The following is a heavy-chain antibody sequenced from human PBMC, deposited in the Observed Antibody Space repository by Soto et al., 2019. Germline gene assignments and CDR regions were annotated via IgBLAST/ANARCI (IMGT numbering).Heavy chain of an antibody. V-gene: IGHV3-53*01. J-gene: IGHJ6*02. CDR2: IYSGGST. CDR3: ARDQVLRYFDWLPETYYYYGMDV. Sequence: LRLSCAASGSTVSSNYMSWVRQAPGKGLEWVSVIYSGGSTYYADSVKGRFTISRDNSKNTLYLQMNSLRAEDTAVYYCARDQVLRYFDWLPETYYYYGMDVWGQGTTVTVSS. D-gene: IGHD3-9*01. CDR1: GSTVSSNY.